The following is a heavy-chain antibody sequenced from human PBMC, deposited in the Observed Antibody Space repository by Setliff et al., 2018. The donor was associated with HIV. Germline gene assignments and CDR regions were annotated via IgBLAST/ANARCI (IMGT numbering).Heavy chain of an antibody. J-gene: IGHJ4*02. CDR2: IIPILGIA. D-gene: IGHD3-22*01. CDR3: ARDREYYYDNSGSPSFDY. Sequence: SVKVSCKASGGTFSSYAINWVQQAPGQGLEWMGGIIPILGIANYAQKFQGRVTITADKSTSTAYMELSSLRSEDTAVYYCARDREYYYDNSGSPSFDYWGQGTLVTVSS. CDR1: GGTFSSYA. V-gene: IGHV1-69*10.